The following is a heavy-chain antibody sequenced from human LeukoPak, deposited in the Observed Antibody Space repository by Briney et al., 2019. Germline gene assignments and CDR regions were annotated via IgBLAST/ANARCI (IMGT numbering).Heavy chain of an antibody. Sequence: SETLSLTCIVSGGSISTTSHYWGWIRQPPGKGLEWIGSINYSGSTYYNPPLRSRVTTSLDTSKNQFSLNLRSVTAADTAEYYCARDSGGLRLFDYWGQGTLVTVSS. V-gene: IGHV4-39*07. D-gene: IGHD3-10*01. CDR3: ARDSGGLRLFDY. J-gene: IGHJ4*02. CDR1: GGSISTTSHY. CDR2: INYSGST.